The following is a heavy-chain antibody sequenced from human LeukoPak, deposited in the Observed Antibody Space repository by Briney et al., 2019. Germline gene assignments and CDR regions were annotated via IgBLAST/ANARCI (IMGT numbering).Heavy chain of an antibody. Sequence: GGSLRLSCAASGFTFSNYAMSWVRQAPGKGLEWVSAISGSGGNTYYADSVKGRFTISRDNSKNTLYMQMNSLRAEDTAVYYCAKDQYYCSGGSCYLYYFDHWAREPWSPSPQ. CDR1: GFTFSNYA. D-gene: IGHD2-15*01. V-gene: IGHV3-23*01. CDR2: ISGSGGNT. CDR3: AKDQYYCSGGSCYLYYFDH. J-gene: IGHJ4*02.